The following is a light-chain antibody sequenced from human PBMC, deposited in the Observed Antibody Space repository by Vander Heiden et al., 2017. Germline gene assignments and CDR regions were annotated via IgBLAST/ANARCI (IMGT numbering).Light chain of an antibody. J-gene: IGLJ1*01. V-gene: IGLV2-14*03. CDR3: SSYTSSSTFYV. CDR2: DVS. Sequence: QSALTQPAYVSGYPGQSITISCTGTRSDVGGYNYVSWYQQHPGKAPKLMIYDVSNRPSGVSNRFSGSKSGNTASLTISGLQAEDEADYYCSSYTSSSTFYVFGTGTKVTVL. CDR1: RSDVGGYNY.